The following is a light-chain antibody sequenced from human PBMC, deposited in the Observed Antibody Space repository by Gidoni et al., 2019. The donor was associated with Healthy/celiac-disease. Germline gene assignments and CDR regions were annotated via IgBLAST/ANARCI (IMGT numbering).Light chain of an antibody. CDR2: AAS. J-gene: IGKJ5*01. Sequence: DIQMPQSPSSLSASVGDRVTITCRASQSISSYLNWYQQKPGKAPKLLIYAASSLQSGVPSRFSGSGSGTDFTLTISSLQPEDFATYYCQQNYSTPWTFGQGTRLEIK. CDR3: QQNYSTPWT. CDR1: QSISSY. V-gene: IGKV1-39*01.